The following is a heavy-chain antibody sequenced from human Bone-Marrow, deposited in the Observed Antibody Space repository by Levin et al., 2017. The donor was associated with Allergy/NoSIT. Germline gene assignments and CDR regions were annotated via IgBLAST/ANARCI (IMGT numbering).Heavy chain of an antibody. V-gene: IGHV3-30*18. J-gene: IGHJ4*02. CDR1: GFSLTTYG. Sequence: PGGSLRLSCAVSGFSLTTYGIHWVRQAPGKGLEWVATMSPDGSHTYFLDSVKGRFSISRDDSKNTLYLHMNSLRPEDTAVYFCAKALTGVVVPRFPDHWGQGTLVTVSS. D-gene: IGHD2-15*01. CDR2: MSPDGSHT. CDR3: AKALTGVVVPRFPDH.